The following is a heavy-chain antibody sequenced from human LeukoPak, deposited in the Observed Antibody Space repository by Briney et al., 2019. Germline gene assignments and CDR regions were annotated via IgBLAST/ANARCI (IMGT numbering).Heavy chain of an antibody. CDR1: GGSISSGDYY. CDR2: IYYSGST. D-gene: IGHD2-21*02. J-gene: IGHJ5*02. Sequence: SETLSLTCTVSGGSISSGDYYWSWIRQPPGKGLEWIGYIYYSGSTYYNPSLKSRVTISVDTSKNQFSLKLSSVTAADTAVYYCAREHLAYCGGDCHFGTYNWFDPWGQGTLVTVSS. CDR3: AREHLAYCGGDCHFGTYNWFDP. V-gene: IGHV4-30-4*01.